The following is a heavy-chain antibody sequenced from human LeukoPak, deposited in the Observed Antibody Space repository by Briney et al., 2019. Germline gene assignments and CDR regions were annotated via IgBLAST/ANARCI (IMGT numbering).Heavy chain of an antibody. CDR2: ISGDGGST. CDR1: GFTFTSYA. CDR3: AKDPYLGSGTLYPTFDY. Sequence: GRSLRLSCAASGFTFTSYAMSWVRQTPGKGLEWVSSISGDGGSTYYADSLRGRFTISRDNFKNTLFLQMNSLRAEDTAVYYCAKDPYLGSGTLYPTFDYWGHGTLVAVSS. D-gene: IGHD3-10*01. V-gene: IGHV3-23*01. J-gene: IGHJ4*01.